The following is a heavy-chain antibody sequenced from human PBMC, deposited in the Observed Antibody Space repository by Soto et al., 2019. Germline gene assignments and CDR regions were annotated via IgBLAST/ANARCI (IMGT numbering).Heavy chain of an antibody. D-gene: IGHD2-15*01. CDR1: GGSISSYY. V-gene: IGHV4-59*08. CDR2: IYYSGST. Sequence: SETLSLTCTVSGGSISSYYWSWIRQPPGKGLEWIGYIYYSGSTNYNPSLKSRVTISVDTSKNQFSLKLSSVTAADTAVYYCARLVFCSGGSCYPPEYYYYYMDVWGKGTTVTVSS. CDR3: ARLVFCSGGSCYPPEYYYYYMDV. J-gene: IGHJ6*03.